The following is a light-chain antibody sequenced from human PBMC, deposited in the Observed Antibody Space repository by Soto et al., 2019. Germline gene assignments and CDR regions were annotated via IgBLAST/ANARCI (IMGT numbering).Light chain of an antibody. J-gene: IGLJ3*02. V-gene: IGLV1-40*01. CDR2: GNS. CDR1: SSNIGAGYD. CDR3: PSYDSSLRGWV. Sequence: QSVLTQPPSVSGAPGQRVTISCTGSSSNIGAGYDVHWYQQLPGTAPKLLIYGNSNRPSGVPDRFSGSKSGTSASLAITGLRAEDEADYYCPSYDSSLRGWVFGGGTKLTVL.